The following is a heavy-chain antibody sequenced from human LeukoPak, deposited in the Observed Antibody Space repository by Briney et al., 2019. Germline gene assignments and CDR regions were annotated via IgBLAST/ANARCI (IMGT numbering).Heavy chain of an antibody. J-gene: IGHJ4*02. CDR1: GGSISSYY. CDR3: ARTYSGYDSNDY. V-gene: IGHV4-59*01. CDR2: IYYSGST. D-gene: IGHD5-12*01. Sequence: SETLSLTCTVSGGSISSYYWSWIRQPPGKGLEWIGYIYYSGSTNYNPSLKSRVTISVDTSKNQFSLKLSSVTAADTAVYYCARTYSGYDSNDYRGQGTLVTVSS.